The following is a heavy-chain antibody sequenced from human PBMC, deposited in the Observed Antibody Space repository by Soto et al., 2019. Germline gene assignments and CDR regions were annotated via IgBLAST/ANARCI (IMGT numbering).Heavy chain of an antibody. V-gene: IGHV3-74*01. J-gene: IGHJ4*02. CDR2: INSDGTTT. Sequence: EVQLVESGGGLVQPGGSLRLSCAASGFTFSAYWMHWVRQAPGEGLVCVSRINSDGTTTNYADSVKGRFTISRDNAEKTLYLQMNSLRAEDTAVYYCARGEMATIWPLAYWGQGALVTVSS. CDR3: ARGEMATIWPLAY. CDR1: GFTFSAYW. D-gene: IGHD5-12*01.